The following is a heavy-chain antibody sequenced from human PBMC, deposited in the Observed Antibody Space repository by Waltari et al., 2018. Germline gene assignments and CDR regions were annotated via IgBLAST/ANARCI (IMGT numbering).Heavy chain of an antibody. CDR1: GFTFSSYA. CDR3: AKDGKDPWYFDY. J-gene: IGHJ4*02. CDR2: IYSGGST. Sequence: EVQLLESGGGLVQPGGSLRLSCAASGFTFSSYAMSWVRQAPGKGLEWFSVIYSGGSTYYADSVKGRFTISRDNSKNTLYLQMNSLRAEDTAVYYCAKDGKDPWYFDYWGQGTLVTVSS. V-gene: IGHV3-23*03.